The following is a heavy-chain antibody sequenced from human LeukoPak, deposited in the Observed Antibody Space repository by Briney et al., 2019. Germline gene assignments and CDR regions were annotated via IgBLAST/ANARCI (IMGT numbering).Heavy chain of an antibody. V-gene: IGHV4-59*08. D-gene: IGHD4-17*01. CDR3: ARSSSLVTTMDY. CDR1: GGSISSYY. J-gene: IGHJ4*02. Sequence: SETLSLTCTVSGGSISSYYWSWIRQPPGKGLEWIGYIYYSGSTNYDPSLKSRVTISVDTSKNQFSLKLSSVTAADTAVYYCARSSSLVTTMDYWGQGTLVTVSS. CDR2: IYYSGST.